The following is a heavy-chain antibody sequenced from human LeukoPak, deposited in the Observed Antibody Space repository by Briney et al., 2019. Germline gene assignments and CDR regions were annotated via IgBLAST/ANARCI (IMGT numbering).Heavy chain of an antibody. D-gene: IGHD3-16*01. CDR1: GFSFSDYY. CDR3: ARELLELSGLGNFDS. V-gene: IGHV3-11*01. CDR2: ISGSGTSI. J-gene: IGHJ4*02. Sequence: GGSLRLSCAASGFSFSDYYMSWIRHSPGRGVEGIAYISGSGTSIFDADFVKGRFSISRDNAKNTLYLHMNTLRPADTAIYYCARELLELSGLGNFDSWGQGTLVTVSS.